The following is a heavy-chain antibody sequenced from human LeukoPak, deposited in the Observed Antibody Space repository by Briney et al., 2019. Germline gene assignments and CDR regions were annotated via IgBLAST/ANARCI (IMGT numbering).Heavy chain of an antibody. Sequence: GESLKISCKGSGYSFSNYWIGWVRQKPGKGLEWMGIIYPGDSDTRYSPSFQGQVTISADKSISTAYLQWSSLKASDTATYHCARSYYGGNSAIDYWGQGTRVTVSS. D-gene: IGHD4-23*01. J-gene: IGHJ4*02. CDR3: ARSYYGGNSAIDY. CDR2: IYPGDSDT. V-gene: IGHV5-51*01. CDR1: GYSFSNYW.